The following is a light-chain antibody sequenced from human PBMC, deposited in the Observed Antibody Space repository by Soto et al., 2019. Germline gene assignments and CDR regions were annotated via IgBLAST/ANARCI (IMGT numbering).Light chain of an antibody. J-gene: IGKJ4*01. V-gene: IGKV3-15*01. CDR2: GAS. Sequence: EILMTQSPATLSVSPGERVILSCRASQRVGSTLAWYQQKPGQAPRLLIRGASTRATGVPARCSGSGSGTEFTLSISSLQSEDFAVYYCQQYSTTLTFGGGTTLDIK. CDR1: QRVGST. CDR3: QQYSTTLT.